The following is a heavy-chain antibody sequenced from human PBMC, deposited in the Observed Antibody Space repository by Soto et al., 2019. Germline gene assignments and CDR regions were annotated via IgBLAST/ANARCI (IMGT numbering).Heavy chain of an antibody. Sequence: ASVKVSCKASGYTFTSYGISWVRQAPGQGLERIGWISAYNGNTNYAQKLQGRVTMTTDTSTSTAYMELRSLRSDDTAVYYCARADRAMAYPYYFDYRGQGSLDTVSS. CDR2: ISAYNGNT. CDR1: GYTFTSYG. J-gene: IGHJ4*02. CDR3: ARADRAMAYPYYFDY. V-gene: IGHV1-18*01. D-gene: IGHD5-18*01.